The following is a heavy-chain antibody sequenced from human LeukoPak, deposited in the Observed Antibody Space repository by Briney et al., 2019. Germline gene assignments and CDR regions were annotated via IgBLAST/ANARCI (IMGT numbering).Heavy chain of an antibody. V-gene: IGHV4-38-2*02. J-gene: IGHJ4*02. Sequence: SETLSLTCTVFGSSINSVNSWGWIRQPPGKGLEWIGSIYHNGNTYYNSSLKSRVTISVHTSENQFSLKLSSVTAADTAVYYCASYKTYYDSSGHPLDYWGQGTLVTVSS. D-gene: IGHD3-22*01. CDR3: ASYKTYYDSSGHPLDY. CDR2: IYHNGNT. CDR1: GSSINSVNS.